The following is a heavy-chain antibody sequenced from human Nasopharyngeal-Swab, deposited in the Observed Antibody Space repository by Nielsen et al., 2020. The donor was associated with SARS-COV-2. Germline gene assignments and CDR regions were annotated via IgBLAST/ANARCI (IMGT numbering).Heavy chain of an antibody. CDR3: ASPLWFGELLPASYYYYGMDV. V-gene: IGHV4-39*01. Sequence: WIRQPPGKGLEWIGNIYYSGSTYYNPSLKSRVTISVDTSKNQFSLKLSSVTAADTAVYYCASPLWFGELLPASYYYYGMDVWGQGTTVTVS. J-gene: IGHJ6*02. CDR2: IYYSGST. D-gene: IGHD3-10*01.